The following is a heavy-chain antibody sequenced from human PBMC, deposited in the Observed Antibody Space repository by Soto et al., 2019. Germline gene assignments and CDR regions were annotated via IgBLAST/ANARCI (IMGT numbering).Heavy chain of an antibody. CDR1: GFTFSSYA. CDR2: ISGSGGST. V-gene: IGHV3-23*01. CDR3: AKINDSSGYWSFNFDY. J-gene: IGHJ4*02. Sequence: GGSLRLSCAASGFTFSSYAMSWVRQAPGKGLEWVSAISGSGGSTYYADSVKGRFTISRDNSKNTLYLQMNSLGAEDTAVYYCAKINDSSGYWSFNFDYWGQGTLVTVSS. D-gene: IGHD3-22*01.